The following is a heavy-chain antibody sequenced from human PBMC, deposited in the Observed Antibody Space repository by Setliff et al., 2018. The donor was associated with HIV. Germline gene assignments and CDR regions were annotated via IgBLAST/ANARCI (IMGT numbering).Heavy chain of an antibody. V-gene: IGHV1-8*01. J-gene: IGHJ5*02. CDR2: VDPNTGNA. CDR3: ARMEYDVRGRAPNWFDP. CDR1: GYSFTTYD. Sequence: ASVKVSCKASGYSFTTYDINWARQAPGQGLEWMGWVDPNTGNAGYEQKFQGRVTMTRDTPISTAYMELSSLTSEDTAVYYCARMEYDVRGRAPNWFDPWGPGTLVTVSS. D-gene: IGHD2-8*01.